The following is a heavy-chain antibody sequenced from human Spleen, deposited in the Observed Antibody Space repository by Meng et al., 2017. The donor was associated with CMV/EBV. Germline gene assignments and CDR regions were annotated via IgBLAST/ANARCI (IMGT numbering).Heavy chain of an antibody. D-gene: IGHD1-26*01. CDR3: ARGKRVGAYFDY. Sequence: QVQLVESGGGLVTPGGSLRLSCAASGLTFADYSMSWIRQPPGKGLEWIGEINHSGSTNYNPSLKSRVTISVDTSKNQFSLKLSSVTAADTAVYYCARGKRVGAYFDYWGQGTLVTVS. CDR1: GLTFADYS. CDR2: INHSGST. J-gene: IGHJ4*02. V-gene: IGHV4-34*01.